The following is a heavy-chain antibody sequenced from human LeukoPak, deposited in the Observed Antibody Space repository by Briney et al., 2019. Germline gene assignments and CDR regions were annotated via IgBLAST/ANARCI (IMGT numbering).Heavy chain of an antibody. CDR2: ISSSSSYI. Sequence: PGGSLRLSCAASGFTFDDYGMSWVRQAPGKGLEWVSSISSSSSYIYYADSVKGRFTISRDNAKNSLYLQMNSLRAEDTAVYYCAREVPSGSYYYCYYGMDVWGQGTTVTVSS. CDR1: GFTFDDYG. D-gene: IGHD1-26*01. CDR3: AREVPSGSYYYCYYGMDV. V-gene: IGHV3-21*01. J-gene: IGHJ6*02.